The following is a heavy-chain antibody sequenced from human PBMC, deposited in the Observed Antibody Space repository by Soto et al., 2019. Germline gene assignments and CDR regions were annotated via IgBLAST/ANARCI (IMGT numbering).Heavy chain of an antibody. V-gene: IGHV4-4*02. J-gene: IGHJ4*02. CDR1: GVSISSDNW. Sequence: QVQLQESGPGLVRPSGTVSLTCAVSGVSISSDNWCGWVRQPPGKALEWIGEIHHSGSTNYNPSLKSRVTMSVVPSKDLFSLTLNSVTAADTAFYYCARDQGSHPGDWGQGTLVSVSS. CDR2: IHHSGST. CDR3: ARDQGSHPGD. D-gene: IGHD6-13*01.